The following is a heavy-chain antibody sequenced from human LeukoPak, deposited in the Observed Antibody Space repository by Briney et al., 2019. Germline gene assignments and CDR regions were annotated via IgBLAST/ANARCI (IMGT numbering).Heavy chain of an antibody. D-gene: IGHD2-21*02. J-gene: IGHJ3*01. V-gene: IGHV3-30-3*01. Sequence: GGSLRLSCAASGFIFSNFAMHWVRQAPGKGLEWLAFISHEGGDTKYTDSVKGRFTVSRDNSYNTVFLQMNTLKFEDTSVYYCARDWDPLPTAIGSAAFDLWGQGTLVTVSS. CDR1: GFIFSNFA. CDR2: ISHEGGDT. CDR3: ARDWDPLPTAIGSAAFDL.